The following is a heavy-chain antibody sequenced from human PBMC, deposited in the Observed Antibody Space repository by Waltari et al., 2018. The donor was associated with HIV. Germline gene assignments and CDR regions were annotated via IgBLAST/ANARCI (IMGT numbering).Heavy chain of an antibody. CDR1: GFSLRTYT. CDR3: AADLGGSHDA. CDR2: ISSTSRHI. J-gene: IGHJ5*02. V-gene: IGHV3-21*02. D-gene: IGHD1-26*01. Sequence: EVQLVESGGGLVKPGGSLRLACAASGFSLRTYTMNWVRQAPEKGLEWISSISSTSRHIFYSDSVRGRFTISRDNARNSLSLLMTGLRADDTGVYYCAADLGGSHDAWGQGSLVTVSS.